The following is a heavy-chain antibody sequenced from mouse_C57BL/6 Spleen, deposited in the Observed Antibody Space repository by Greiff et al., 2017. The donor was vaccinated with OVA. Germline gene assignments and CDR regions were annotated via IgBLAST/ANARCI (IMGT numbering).Heavy chain of an antibody. D-gene: IGHD1-2*01. J-gene: IGHJ4*01. Sequence: VMLVESGPGLVQPSQRLSIPCTVSGFSLTSYGVHWVRQSPGKGLEWLGVIWSGGSTDYNAAFISRLSISKDNSKSQVFFKMNSLQADDTAIYYCARKGRYYGLYYYAMDYWGQGTSVTVSS. CDR1: GFSLTSYG. CDR3: ARKGRYYGLYYYAMDY. CDR2: IWSGGST. V-gene: IGHV2-2*01.